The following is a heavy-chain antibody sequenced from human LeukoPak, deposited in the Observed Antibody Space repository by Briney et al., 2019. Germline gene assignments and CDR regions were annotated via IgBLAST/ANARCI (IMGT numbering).Heavy chain of an antibody. CDR3: ARVEYSSSSAYYYYMDV. Sequence: SETLSLTCTVSGGSVSSYYLSWIRQPPGKGLEWIGYIYYSGSTNYNPSLKSRVTISVDTSKNQFSLKLSSVTAADTAVYYCARVEYSSSSAYYYYMDVWGKGTTVTVSS. CDR1: GGSVSSYY. V-gene: IGHV4-59*02. CDR2: IYYSGST. D-gene: IGHD6-6*01. J-gene: IGHJ6*03.